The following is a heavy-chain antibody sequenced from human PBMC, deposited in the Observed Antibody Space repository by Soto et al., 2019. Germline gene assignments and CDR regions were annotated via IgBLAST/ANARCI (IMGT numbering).Heavy chain of an antibody. J-gene: IGHJ4*02. CDR2: ISGSGGSK. CDR3: AKDLTAYSSSYDFDY. Sequence: VQLLESGGGLVQPGGSLRLSCAASGFNFSSYAMRWVRQAPGKGLEWVSAISGSGGSKYYAASVKGQITISRDNSKYTLDLQMNSLRAEDTAVYYCAKDLTAYSSSYDFDYWGQGTLVTVSS. V-gene: IGHV3-23*01. D-gene: IGHD6-6*01. CDR1: GFNFSSYA.